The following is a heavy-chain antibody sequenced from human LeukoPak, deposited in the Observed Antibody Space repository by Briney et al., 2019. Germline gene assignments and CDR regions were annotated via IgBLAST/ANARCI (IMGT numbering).Heavy chain of an antibody. Sequence: GGSLRLSCAASGFTFSSYWMSWVRQAPGKGLEWVANIKQDGSEKYYVDSVKGGFTISRDNAKNSLYLQMNSLRAEDTAVYYCARDPPGAYYYYYMDVWGKGTTVAISS. CDR3: ARDPPGAYYYYYMDV. V-gene: IGHV3-7*01. CDR1: GFTFSSYW. J-gene: IGHJ6*03. D-gene: IGHD3-10*01. CDR2: IKQDGSEK.